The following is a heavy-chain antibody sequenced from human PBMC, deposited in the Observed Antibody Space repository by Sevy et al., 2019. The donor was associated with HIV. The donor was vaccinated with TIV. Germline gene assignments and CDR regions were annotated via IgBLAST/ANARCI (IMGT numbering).Heavy chain of an antibody. CDR1: GFSFNTAGVG. J-gene: IGHJ5*02. CDR2: IHWNDDK. Sequence: SGPTLVKPTQTLTLTCTFSGFSFNTAGVGVGWIRQPPGKALEWLALIHWNDDKYYNPSLSSRLTITKDTSENEVVLTMANMGPEDTATYFCANRSYTSGWYKVHFDPWGQGTLVTVS. CDR3: ANRSYTSGWYKVHFDP. V-gene: IGHV2-5*01. D-gene: IGHD6-19*01.